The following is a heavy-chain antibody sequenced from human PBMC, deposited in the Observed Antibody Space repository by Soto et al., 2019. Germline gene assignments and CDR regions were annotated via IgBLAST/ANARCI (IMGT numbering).Heavy chain of an antibody. CDR2: ISAYNGNT. V-gene: IGHV1-18*04. Sequence: QVQLVQSGAEVKKPGASVKVSCKASGYTFTSYGISWVRQAPGQGLEWMGWISAYNGNTNYAQKLQGRVTMTTDTSTSTAYMERRSLRSDDTAVYYCARDQPGGDYVGWFDPWGQGTLVTVSS. J-gene: IGHJ5*02. D-gene: IGHD4-17*01. CDR1: GYTFTSYG. CDR3: ARDQPGGDYVGWFDP.